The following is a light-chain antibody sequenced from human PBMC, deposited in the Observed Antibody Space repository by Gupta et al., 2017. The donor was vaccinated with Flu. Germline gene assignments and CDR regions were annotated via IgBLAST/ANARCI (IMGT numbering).Light chain of an antibody. CDR3: CSYAGSYSLM. CDR2: DVT. V-gene: IGLV2-11*03. CDR1: SSDVGSYDY. J-gene: IGLJ3*02. Sequence: SVTISCTGTSSDVGSYDYVSWYQQHPGKAPLLMIYDVTKRPSGVPDRFSGSKSGNTASLTISGLQAEDEADYYCCSYAGSYSLMFGGGTKLTVL.